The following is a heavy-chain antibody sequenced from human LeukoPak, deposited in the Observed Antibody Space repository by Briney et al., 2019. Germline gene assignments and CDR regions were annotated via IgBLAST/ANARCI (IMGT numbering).Heavy chain of an antibody. Sequence: SETLSLTCTVSGGSISSYYWSWIRQPPGKGLEWIGYIYYSGSTNYNPSLKSRVTISVDTSKNQFSLKLSSVTAADTAVYYCARRRVVPAAILSYYYYGMDVWGQGTTVTVSS. CDR3: ARRRVVPAAILSYYYYGMDV. J-gene: IGHJ6*02. CDR2: IYYSGST. D-gene: IGHD2-2*02. CDR1: GGSISSYY. V-gene: IGHV4-59*01.